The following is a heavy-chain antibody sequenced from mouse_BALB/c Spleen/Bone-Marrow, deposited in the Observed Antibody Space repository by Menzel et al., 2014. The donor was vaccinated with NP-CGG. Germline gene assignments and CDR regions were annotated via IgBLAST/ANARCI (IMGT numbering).Heavy chain of an antibody. CDR2: INPGSGGT. Sequence: QVQLKESGAELVRPGTSVKVSCKASGYAFTNYLIEWVKQRPGQGLEWIGVINPGSGGTNYNEKFKGKATLTADKSSSTAYMQPSSLTSDDSAAYFCAREKGKDAMDYWGQGTSVTVSS. D-gene: IGHD2-1*01. CDR3: AREKGKDAMDY. J-gene: IGHJ4*01. V-gene: IGHV1-54*01. CDR1: GYAFTNYL.